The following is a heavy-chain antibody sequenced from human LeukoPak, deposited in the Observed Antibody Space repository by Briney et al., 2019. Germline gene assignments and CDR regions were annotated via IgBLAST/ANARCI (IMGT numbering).Heavy chain of an antibody. D-gene: IGHD6-13*01. J-gene: IGHJ4*02. V-gene: IGHV1-69*04. CDR3: AGEIAAAGPFDY. CDR1: GGTFSSYT. Sequence: ASVKVSCKAPGGTFSSYTISWVRQAPGQGLEWMGRIIPILGIANYAQKFQGRVTITADKSTSTAYMELSSLRSEDTAVYYCAGEIAAAGPFDYWGQGTLVTVSS. CDR2: IIPILGIA.